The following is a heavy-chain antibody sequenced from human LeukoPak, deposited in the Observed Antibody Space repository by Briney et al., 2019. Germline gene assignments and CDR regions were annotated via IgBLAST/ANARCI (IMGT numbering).Heavy chain of an antibody. V-gene: IGHV1-18*01. CDR2: ITTYNGYT. J-gene: IGHJ4*02. CDR3: ARLSGSYYTFDY. CDR1: VYTVINYG. Sequence: GASVRVSCTPSVYTVINYGISWMGQAPGQGREGRGCITTYNGYTSYAQKFQCRVTMTTDTSTSTAYMELRSLRSDDAAVYCCARLSGSYYTFDYWGQGTLVTVSS. D-gene: IGHD1-26*01.